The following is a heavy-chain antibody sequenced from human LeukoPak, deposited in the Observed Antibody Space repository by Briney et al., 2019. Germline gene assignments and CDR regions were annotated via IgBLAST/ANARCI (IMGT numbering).Heavy chain of an antibody. Sequence: SETLSLTCNVSGGSINNYYWSWIRRPAGKELEWIGRIYTSGSTNYSPSLKSRATMSVDTSKNQFSLKLSSVTAADTAVYYCARYISGAFDIWGQGTMVTVSS. J-gene: IGHJ3*02. CDR2: IYTSGST. D-gene: IGHD3-10*01. CDR3: ARYISGAFDI. CDR1: GGSINNYY. V-gene: IGHV4-4*07.